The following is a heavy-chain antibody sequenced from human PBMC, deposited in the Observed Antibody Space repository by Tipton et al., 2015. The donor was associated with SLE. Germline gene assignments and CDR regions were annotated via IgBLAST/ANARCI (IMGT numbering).Heavy chain of an antibody. CDR1: GGSISTTTNY. V-gene: IGHV4-39*01. CDR3: ARHGRGSAFFDY. J-gene: IGHJ4*02. CDR2: IYYSGSAYST. D-gene: IGHD2-2*01. Sequence: TLSLTCTVSGGSISTTTNYWGWIRQPPGKGLEWIGSIYYSGSAYSTYYNPSLNSRVTISVDKPTNQFSLKVSAVTAADTAVYYCARHGRGSAFFDYWGQGTLVTVSS.